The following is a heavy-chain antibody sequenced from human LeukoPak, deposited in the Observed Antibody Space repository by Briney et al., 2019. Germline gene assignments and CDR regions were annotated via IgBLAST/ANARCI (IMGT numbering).Heavy chain of an antibody. Sequence: GGSLRLSCAASGFTVSSNYMSWVRQAPGKGLEWVSVIYSGGSTYYADSVKGRFTISRDNSKNTPYLQMNSLRAEDTAVYYCARGIQGYYFDYGGQGTLVTVSS. CDR2: IYSGGST. CDR1: GFTVSSNY. J-gene: IGHJ4*02. CDR3: ARGIQGYYFDY. V-gene: IGHV3-53*01. D-gene: IGHD2-21*01.